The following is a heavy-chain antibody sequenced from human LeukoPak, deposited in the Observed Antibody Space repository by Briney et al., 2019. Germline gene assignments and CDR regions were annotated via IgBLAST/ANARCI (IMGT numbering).Heavy chain of an antibody. CDR1: GFTFDDYA. J-gene: IGHJ4*02. CDR2: ISRNSYNI. D-gene: IGHD3-9*01. V-gene: IGHV3-9*01. CDR3: AKSRDDGTGYYYDY. Sequence: GGSLRLSCAASGFTFDDYAMHWVRQAPGKGLEWVAGISRNSYNIAYGDSVKGRFTFSRDNAKKSLSLQMNSLGTEDTAFYYCAKSRDDGTGYYYDYWGQGVLVTVAS.